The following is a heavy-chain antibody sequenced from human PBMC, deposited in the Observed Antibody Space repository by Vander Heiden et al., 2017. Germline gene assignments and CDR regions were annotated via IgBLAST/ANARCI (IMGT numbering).Heavy chain of an antibody. Sequence: QITLKESGPTLVKPTQTLTLTCTFSGFSPSTSGLGVAWIRQPPGKALEWLAIIYSNDDKRYSPSLKSRLTITKDTSKNQVDLTLTNIDPVDTDTYHCAYRRVSGTNYFDYWGQGSLVTVSS. CDR3: AYRRVSGTNYFDY. J-gene: IGHJ4*02. CDR1: GFSPSTSGLG. D-gene: IGHD1-1*01. V-gene: IGHV2-5*01. CDR2: IYSNDDK.